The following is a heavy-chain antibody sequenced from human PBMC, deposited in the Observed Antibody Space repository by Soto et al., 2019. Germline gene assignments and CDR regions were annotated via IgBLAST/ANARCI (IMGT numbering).Heavy chain of an antibody. J-gene: IGHJ6*03. CDR3: ARLAAVWSGYYSLDGGGYYYYMDV. Sequence: QVQLQESGPGLVKPSETLSLTCTVSGGSISSYYWSWIRQPPGKGLEWIGYIYYSGSTNYNPSLKSRVTISVDTSKNQFSLKLSSVTAADTAVYYCARLAAVWSGYYSLDGGGYYYYMDVWGKGTTVTVSS. CDR1: GGSISSYY. V-gene: IGHV4-59*01. CDR2: IYYSGST. D-gene: IGHD3-3*01.